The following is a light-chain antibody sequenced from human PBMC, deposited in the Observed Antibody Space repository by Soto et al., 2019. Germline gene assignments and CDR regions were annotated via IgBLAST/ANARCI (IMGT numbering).Light chain of an antibody. CDR3: QQYHYWPYT. CDR2: STS. Sequence: VLTQSPATLSVSPGERVTLSCRASQSVNSLLAWYQQQPGQAPRLLIYSTSTRATGIPARFSGSGSGTEFTLTISSLQSEDFAIYYCQQYHYWPYTFGQGTKVDIK. J-gene: IGKJ2*01. CDR1: QSVNSL. V-gene: IGKV3-15*01.